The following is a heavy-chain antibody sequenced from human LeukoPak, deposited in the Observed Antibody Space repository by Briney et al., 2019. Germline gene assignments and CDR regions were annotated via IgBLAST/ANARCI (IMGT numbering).Heavy chain of an antibody. Sequence: ASVKVSCKASAYTFTSYDINWVRQATGQGLEWMGWMNPNSGNTGYAQKFQGRVTMTRNTSTSTAYMELSSLRSEDTAVYYCARGAPGSYCSGGSCPYLDYWSQGTLISVSS. CDR2: MNPNSGNT. J-gene: IGHJ4*02. CDR1: AYTFTSYD. V-gene: IGHV1-8*01. D-gene: IGHD2-15*01. CDR3: ARGAPGSYCSGGSCPYLDY.